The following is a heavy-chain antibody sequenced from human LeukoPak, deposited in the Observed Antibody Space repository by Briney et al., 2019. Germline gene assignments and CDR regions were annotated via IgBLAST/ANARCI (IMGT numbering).Heavy chain of an antibody. V-gene: IGHV1-69*05. J-gene: IGHJ5*02. CDR3: ARDLREYYYGSGSPEP. CDR2: IIPIFGTA. D-gene: IGHD3-10*01. CDR1: GGTFSSCA. Sequence: SVKVSCKASGGTFSSCAISWVRQAPGQGLEWMGRIIPIFGTANYAQKFQGRVTITTDESTSTAYMELSSLRSEDTAVYYCARDLREYYYGSGSPEPWGQGTLVTVSS.